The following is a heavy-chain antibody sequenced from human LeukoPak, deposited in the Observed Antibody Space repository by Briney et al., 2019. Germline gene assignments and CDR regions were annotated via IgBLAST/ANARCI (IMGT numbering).Heavy chain of an antibody. CDR2: IDRGGST. V-gene: IGHV3-53*01. CDR3: AKRVGYGYGMDV. J-gene: IGHJ6*02. D-gene: IGHD6-13*01. Sequence: GESLRLSCEASGFSVSSNDMSWVRQAPGKGLECVSVIDRGGSTFYADSVKGRFTISRDNSKNTLYLQMNSLRVEDTAEFYCAKRVGYGYGMDVWGQGTTVTVSS. CDR1: GFSVSSND.